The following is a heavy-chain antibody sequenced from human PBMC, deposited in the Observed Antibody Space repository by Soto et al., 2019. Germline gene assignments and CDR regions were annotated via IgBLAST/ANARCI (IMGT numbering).Heavy chain of an antibody. D-gene: IGHD2-21*01. V-gene: IGHV1-69*06. Sequence: SVKVSCKASGGTFSSYAISWVRQAPGQGLEWMGGIIPIFGTANYAQKFQGRVTITADKSTSTAYMELSSLRSEDTAVYYCARDIGDCYNYLDYCGQGTLVTVSS. CDR2: IIPIFGTA. J-gene: IGHJ4*02. CDR3: ARDIGDCYNYLDY. CDR1: GGTFSSYA.